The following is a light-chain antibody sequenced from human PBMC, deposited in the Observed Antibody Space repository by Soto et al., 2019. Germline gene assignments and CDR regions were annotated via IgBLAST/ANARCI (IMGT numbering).Light chain of an antibody. V-gene: IGKV3-20*01. CDR2: GAS. CDR3: QQYGSSPWT. CDR1: QSVSSNY. J-gene: IGKJ1*01. Sequence: EIVLTQSPGTLSLSPGERATLSCRASQSVSSNYLAWYQQKPGQAPRPLIYGASSRATGIPDRFSGSGAGTEFTLTISRLEPEDFAVYYCQQYGSSPWTFGQGTKV.